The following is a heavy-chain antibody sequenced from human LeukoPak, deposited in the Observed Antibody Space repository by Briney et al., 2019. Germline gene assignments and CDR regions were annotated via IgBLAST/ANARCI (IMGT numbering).Heavy chain of an antibody. D-gene: IGHD4-23*01. CDR2: IYPGDSDT. V-gene: IGHV5-51*01. Sequence: NLGESLKISCKGSGYSFTSYWIGWVRQMPGKGLEWMGIIYPGDSDTRYSPSFQGQVTISADKSISTAYLQWSSLKASDTAMYYCARLWFDTVVTRTYYFDYWGQGTLVTVSS. CDR3: ARLWFDTVVTRTYYFDY. J-gene: IGHJ4*02. CDR1: GYSFTSYW.